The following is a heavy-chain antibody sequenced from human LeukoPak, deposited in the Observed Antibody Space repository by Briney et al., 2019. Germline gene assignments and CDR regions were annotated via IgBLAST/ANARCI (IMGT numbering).Heavy chain of an antibody. CDR2: INPNSGGT. J-gene: IGHJ4*02. CDR1: GYTFTGYY. V-gene: IGHV1-2*02. D-gene: IGHD2-21*02. CDR3: ARVLKGDSPFDY. Sequence: GASVKVSCKASGYTFTGYYMHWVRQAPEQGLEWMGWINPNSGGTNYAQKFQGRVTMTRDTSISTAYMELSRLRSDDTAVYYCARVLKGDSPFDYWGQGTLVTVSS.